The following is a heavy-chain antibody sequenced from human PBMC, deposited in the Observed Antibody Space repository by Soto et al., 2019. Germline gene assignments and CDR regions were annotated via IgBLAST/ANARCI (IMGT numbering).Heavy chain of an antibody. CDR3: ARDRGCSSTSCYWSWFDP. D-gene: IGHD2-2*01. CDR2: IIPIFGTA. CDR1: GGTFSSYA. V-gene: IGHV1-69*13. Sequence: GASVKVSCKASGGTFSSYAIGWVRQAPGQGLEWMGGIIPIFGTANYAQKFQGRVTITADESTSTAYMELSSLRSEDTAVYYCARDRGCSSTSCYWSWFDPWGQGTLVTVSS. J-gene: IGHJ5*02.